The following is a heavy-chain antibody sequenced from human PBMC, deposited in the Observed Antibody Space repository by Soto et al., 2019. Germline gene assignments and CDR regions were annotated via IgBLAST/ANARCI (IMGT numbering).Heavy chain of an antibody. Sequence: QVPLVQSGAEVKKPGASVKVSCKASGYTFTGYYMHWVRQAPGQGLEWMGWINPNSGGTNYAQKFQGWVTMTRDTSISTAYMELSRLRSDDTAVYYCARDSSGSYPNFDYWGQGTLVTVSS. CDR2: INPNSGGT. CDR3: ARDSSGSYPNFDY. D-gene: IGHD1-26*01. CDR1: GYTFTGYY. V-gene: IGHV1-2*04. J-gene: IGHJ4*02.